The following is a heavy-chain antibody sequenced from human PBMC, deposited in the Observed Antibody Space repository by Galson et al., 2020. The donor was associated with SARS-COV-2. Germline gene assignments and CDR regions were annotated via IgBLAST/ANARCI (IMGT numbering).Heavy chain of an antibody. Sequence: GGSLRLSCAASGFTFTEYSMNWVRQAPGKGLEWVSSISSSSSYIYYADSVRGRFTISRDNGKNSLYLQMNSLRAEDTAVYYCTRDQRDGYSLRGMDYWGQGTLVTVSS. CDR1: GFTFTEYS. J-gene: IGHJ4*02. CDR2: ISSSSSYI. CDR3: TRDQRDGYSLRGMDY. D-gene: IGHD5-12*01. V-gene: IGHV3-21*01.